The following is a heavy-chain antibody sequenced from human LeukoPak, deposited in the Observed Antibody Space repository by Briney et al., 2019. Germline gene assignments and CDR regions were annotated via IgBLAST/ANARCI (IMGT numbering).Heavy chain of an antibody. J-gene: IGHJ5*02. V-gene: IGHV1-69*05. CDR1: GGTFSSYA. Sequence: GASVKVSCKASGGTFSSYAISWVRQAPGQGLEWMGGIIPIFGTANYAQKFQGRVTMARDTSINTAYMELSRLRSDDTAVFYCTRDVRRTYWFGELSSFDPWGQGTLVTVSS. CDR3: TRDVRRTYWFGELSSFDP. D-gene: IGHD3-10*01. CDR2: IIPIFGTA.